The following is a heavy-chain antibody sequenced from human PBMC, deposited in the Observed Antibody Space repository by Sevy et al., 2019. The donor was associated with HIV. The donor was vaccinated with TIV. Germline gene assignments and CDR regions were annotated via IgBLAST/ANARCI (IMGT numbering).Heavy chain of an antibody. CDR2: ISYDGSNK. J-gene: IGHJ4*02. CDR3: ARDSSTSWINYYFDY. D-gene: IGHD2-2*01. V-gene: IGHV3-30*04. CDR1: EFTFSSYA. Sequence: GGSLRLSCAASEFTFSSYAMHWVRQAPGKGLEWVAVISYDGSNKYYADSVKGRFTISRDNSKNTLYLQMNSLRAEDMAVYYCARDSSTSWINYYFDYWGQGTLVTVSS.